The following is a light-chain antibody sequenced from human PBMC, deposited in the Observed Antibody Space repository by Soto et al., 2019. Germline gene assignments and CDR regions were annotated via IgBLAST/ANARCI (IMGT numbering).Light chain of an antibody. J-gene: IGLJ2*01. CDR1: SGSIASNY. V-gene: IGLV6-57*02. CDR2: EDN. Sequence: NFMLTQPHSVSESPGKTVTISCTGSSGSIASNYVQWYQQRPGSAPTTVIYEDNQRPSGVPDRFSGSIDRSSNSASLTISGLKTEDEADYYCQSYDSNNQVFGGGTKLTVL. CDR3: QSYDSNNQV.